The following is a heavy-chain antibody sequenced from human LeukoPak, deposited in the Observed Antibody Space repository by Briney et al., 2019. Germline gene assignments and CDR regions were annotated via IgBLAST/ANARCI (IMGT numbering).Heavy chain of an antibody. CDR2: ISSSGSTI. Sequence: GGTLRLSCVASGFTFSTYGMSWVRQAPGKGLEWVSYISSSGSTIYYADSVKGRFTISRDNAKNSLYLQMNSLRAEDTAVYYCAELGITMIGGVWGKGTTVTISS. CDR3: AELGITMIGGV. D-gene: IGHD3-10*02. V-gene: IGHV3-48*04. CDR1: GFTFSTYG. J-gene: IGHJ6*04.